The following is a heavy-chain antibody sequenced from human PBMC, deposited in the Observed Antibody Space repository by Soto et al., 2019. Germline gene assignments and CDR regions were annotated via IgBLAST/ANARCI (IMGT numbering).Heavy chain of an antibody. V-gene: IGHV3-33*01. J-gene: IGHJ6*03. Sequence: GGSLRLSCAASGFTFSSYGMHWVRQAPGKGLEWVAVIWYDGSNKYYADSVKGRFTISRDNSKNTLYLQMNSLRAEDTAVYYCARDGVGLLRKYYYYMDVWGKGTTVTVSS. CDR1: GFTFSSYG. D-gene: IGHD1-26*01. CDR2: IWYDGSNK. CDR3: ARDGVGLLRKYYYYMDV.